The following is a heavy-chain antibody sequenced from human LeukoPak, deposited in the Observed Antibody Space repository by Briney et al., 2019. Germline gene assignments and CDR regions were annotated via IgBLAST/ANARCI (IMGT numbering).Heavy chain of an antibody. CDR1: GYTFTSYY. J-gene: IGHJ4*02. V-gene: IGHV1-46*01. CDR2: INPSGGST. CDR3: AQADSGSYPIDY. D-gene: IGHD1-26*01. Sequence: ASVKVSCKASGYTFTSYYMHWVRQAPGQGLEWMGIINPSGGSTSYAQSLQGRVTMTRDTSTSTVNMELSSLRSEDTAVYYCAQADSGSYPIDYWGQGTLVTVSS.